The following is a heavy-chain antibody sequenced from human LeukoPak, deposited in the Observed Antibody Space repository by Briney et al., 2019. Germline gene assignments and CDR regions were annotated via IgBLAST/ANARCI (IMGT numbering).Heavy chain of an antibody. CDR2: IIPIFGTA. D-gene: IGHD3-10*01. CDR1: GGTFSSYA. Sequence: GSSVKVSCKASGGTFSSYAISWVRQAPGQGLEWMGGIIPIFGTANYAQKLQGRVTITTDESTSTAYMELSSLRSEDTAVYYCAGWFGELFMTYYYMDVWGKGTTVTVSS. V-gene: IGHV1-69*05. J-gene: IGHJ6*03. CDR3: AGWFGELFMTYYYMDV.